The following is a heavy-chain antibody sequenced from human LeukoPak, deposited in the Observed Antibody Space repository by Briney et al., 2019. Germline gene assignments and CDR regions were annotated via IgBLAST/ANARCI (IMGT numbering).Heavy chain of an antibody. D-gene: IGHD3-10*01. CDR3: AKGGMVRGEYDY. CDR1: GFTVSSNY. CDR2: ISGSGGST. J-gene: IGHJ4*02. Sequence: PGGSLRPSCAASGFTVSSNYMSWVRQAPGKGLEWVSAISGSGGSTYYADPVKGRFTISRDNSKNTLFLQMNSLRAEDTAVYYCAKGGMVRGEYDYWGQGTLVTVSS. V-gene: IGHV3-23*01.